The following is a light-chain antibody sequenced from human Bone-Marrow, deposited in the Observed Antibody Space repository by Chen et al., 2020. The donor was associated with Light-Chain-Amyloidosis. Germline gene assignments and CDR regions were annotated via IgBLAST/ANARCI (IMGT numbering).Light chain of an antibody. Sequence: DIVLTQSPATLSLSPGERATLSCRASQSVRSYLAWYRQKPGQAPRLLIYDTSNRATGIPARFSGSGSGTDFTLTIRSLEPEDFAIYYCQQRGDWPPTFGPGTRLDIK. J-gene: IGKJ5*01. CDR2: DTS. CDR1: QSVRSY. CDR3: QQRGDWPPT. V-gene: IGKV3-11*01.